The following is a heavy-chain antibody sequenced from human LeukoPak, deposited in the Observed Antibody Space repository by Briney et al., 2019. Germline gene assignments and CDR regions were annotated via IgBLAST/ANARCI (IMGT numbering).Heavy chain of an antibody. CDR2: INPNSGGT. D-gene: IGHD5-24*01. CDR3: ARDGYNYGGFDY. V-gene: IGHV1-2*06. Sequence: ASVKVSCKASGYTFTGYYMHWVRQASGQGLEWMGRINPNSGGTNYAQKFQGRVTMTRDTSISTAYMELSRLRSDDTAVYYCARDGYNYGGFDYWGQGTLVTVSS. CDR1: GYTFTGYY. J-gene: IGHJ4*02.